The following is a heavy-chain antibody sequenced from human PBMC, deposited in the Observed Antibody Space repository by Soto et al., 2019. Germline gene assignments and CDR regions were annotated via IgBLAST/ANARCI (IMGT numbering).Heavy chain of an antibody. D-gene: IGHD6-19*01. CDR1: GFTFSSYA. J-gene: IGHJ4*02. CDR3: AKGPSSGWYNFDY. CDR2: ISGSGGST. Sequence: GGSLRLSCAASGFTFSSYAMGWVRQAPGKGLEWVSVISGSGGSTYFADSVKGRFTISRDNSKNTLYLQMNSLRAEDTAIYYCAKGPSSGWYNFDYWGQGTLVTVSS. V-gene: IGHV3-23*01.